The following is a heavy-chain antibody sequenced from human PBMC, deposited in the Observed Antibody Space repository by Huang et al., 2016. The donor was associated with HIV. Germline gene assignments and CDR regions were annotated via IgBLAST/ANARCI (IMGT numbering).Heavy chain of an antibody. Sequence: EVQLVESGGGLVKPGGSLRLSCAGSGFSFYNAWLTWVRQAPGKGLEWVGRVKRQADGGTTDYAAPVKGRVTSSRDDSNNTLYLQMNSLKTDDTAVYYCISSDWSPYYAFDFWGQGTPVTVS. D-gene: IGHD6-19*01. V-gene: IGHV3-15*01. CDR2: VKRQADGGTT. CDR1: GFSFYNAW. J-gene: IGHJ4*02. CDR3: ISSDWSPYYAFDF.